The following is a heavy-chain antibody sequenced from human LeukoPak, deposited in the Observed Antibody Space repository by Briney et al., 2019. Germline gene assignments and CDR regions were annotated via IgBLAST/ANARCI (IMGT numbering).Heavy chain of an antibody. V-gene: IGHV3-7*01. Sequence: GGSLRLSCTASGFTFSNYWMSWVRLAPGEGLGWVASIKGDGSDKYYVDSVKGRFTISRDNAKNSLYLQMNGLRAEDTAVYYCARDTYRFYDYWGQGTLVTVSS. CDR2: IKGDGSDK. CDR3: ARDTYRFYDY. CDR1: GFTFSNYW. J-gene: IGHJ4*02.